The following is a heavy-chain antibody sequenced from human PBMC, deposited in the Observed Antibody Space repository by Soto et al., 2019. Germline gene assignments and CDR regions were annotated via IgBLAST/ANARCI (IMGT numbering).Heavy chain of an antibody. J-gene: IGHJ5*02. CDR1: EFTFSKYW. Sequence: LRLSCVASEFTFSKYWMHWVRQAPGKGLVWVSRINMDGTKTAYADSVKGRFTVSRDNANNTLYLQMNSLGVEDTAVYYCARDYYYDSRSSSVNWFDPWGQGTLVTVS. CDR3: ARDYYYDSRSSSVNWFDP. CDR2: INMDGTKT. D-gene: IGHD3-22*01. V-gene: IGHV3-74*01.